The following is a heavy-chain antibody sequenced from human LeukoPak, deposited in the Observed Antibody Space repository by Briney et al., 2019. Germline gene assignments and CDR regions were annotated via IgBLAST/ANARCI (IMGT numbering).Heavy chain of an antibody. V-gene: IGHV3-53*01. D-gene: IGHD2-21*02. CDR3: ASSWTYCGGDCDPGFDY. CDR2: IYSGGST. J-gene: IGHJ4*02. Sequence: GGSLRLSCAASGFTFSSNYMSWVRQAPGKGLEWGSVIYSGGSTYYADSVKGRFTISRDNSKNTLYLQMNSLRAEDTAVYYCASSWTYCGGDCDPGFDYWGQGTLVTVSS. CDR1: GFTFSSNY.